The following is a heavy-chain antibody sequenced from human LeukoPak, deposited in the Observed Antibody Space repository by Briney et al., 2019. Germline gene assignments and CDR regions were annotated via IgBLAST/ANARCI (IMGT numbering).Heavy chain of an antibody. V-gene: IGHV4-31*03. CDR2: IYYSGST. D-gene: IGHD5-12*01. CDR1: GDSISSGGYH. J-gene: IGHJ4*02. Sequence: SETLSLTCSVSGDSISSGGYHWSWIRQHPGKGLEWIGYIYYSGSTYYNPSLKSRVTISVDTSNNKFSLRLNSVTAADTAVYYCARVRSGYDLTFDYWGQGTLVTVSS. CDR3: ARVRSGYDLTFDY.